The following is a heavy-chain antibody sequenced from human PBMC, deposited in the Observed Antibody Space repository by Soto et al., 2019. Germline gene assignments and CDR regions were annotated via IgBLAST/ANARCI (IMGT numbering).Heavy chain of an antibody. Sequence: ASVKVSCKTSGYTFSNYGITWVRQAPGQPLEWLGWISLYSDGTNYAQKFQGRVSMTTDTSTTTAYMEPGSLRSDDTAVYYCARVVPGAEAWFGPWGQGTLVTVSS. CDR2: ISLYSDGT. V-gene: IGHV1-18*01. D-gene: IGHD2-2*01. CDR3: ARVVPGAEAWFGP. CDR1: GYTFSNYG. J-gene: IGHJ5*02.